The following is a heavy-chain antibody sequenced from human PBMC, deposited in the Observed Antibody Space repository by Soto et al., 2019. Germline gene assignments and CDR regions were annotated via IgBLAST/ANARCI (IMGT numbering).Heavy chain of an antibody. CDR2: INTNTGNP. Sequence: VALVKVSWKAAGYGFSRYAVNWGRHATGQGLEWMGWINTNTGNPTYAQGFTGRFVFSLDTSVSTAYLQICSLKAEDTAVYYCAREGYYYDSSGYPNWFAPWGQGTLVTVFS. J-gene: IGHJ5*02. V-gene: IGHV7-4-1*01. CDR1: GYGFSRYA. CDR3: AREGYYYDSSGYPNWFAP. D-gene: IGHD3-22*01.